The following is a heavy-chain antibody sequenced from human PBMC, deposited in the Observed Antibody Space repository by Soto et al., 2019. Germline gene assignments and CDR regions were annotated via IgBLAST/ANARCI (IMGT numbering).Heavy chain of an antibody. J-gene: IGHJ6*02. CDR2: ISSSGSTI. CDR1: GFTFCDYY. Sequence: QVQLVESGGGLVKPGGSLRLSCEASGFTFCDYYMSWIRQAPGKGLEWVSYISSSGSTIYYADSVKGRFTISRDNAKDSLYLQMNSLRAEDTAVYYCARDYSSSRYYGMDVWGQGTTVTVSS. D-gene: IGHD6-6*01. CDR3: ARDYSSSRYYGMDV. V-gene: IGHV3-11*01.